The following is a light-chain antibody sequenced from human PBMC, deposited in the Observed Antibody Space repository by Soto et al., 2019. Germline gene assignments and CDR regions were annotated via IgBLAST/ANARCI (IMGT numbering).Light chain of an antibody. V-gene: IGKV3-20*01. CDR1: QSISNY. CDR2: DAS. CDR3: QQYGSSGT. Sequence: EIVSTQSPATLSLSPGETATLSCRASQSISNYLAWYQHKPGQAPRLLIFDASNRATGIPDRFSGSGSGTDFTLTISRLEPEDFAVYYCQQYGSSGTFGQGTKVDI. J-gene: IGKJ1*01.